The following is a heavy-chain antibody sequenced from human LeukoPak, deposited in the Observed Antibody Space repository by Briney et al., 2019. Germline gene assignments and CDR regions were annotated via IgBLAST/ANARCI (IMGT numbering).Heavy chain of an antibody. J-gene: IGHJ4*02. V-gene: IGHV3-21*01. Sequence: GGSLRLSCAASGFTFSSYSMNWVRQAPGKGVEWVSSISSSRSYIYYADSVKGRFTISRDNAKNSLYLQMNSLRAEDTAVYYCARADSGYPDYWGQGTLVTVSS. CDR2: ISSSRSYI. CDR1: GFTFSSYS. CDR3: ARADSGYPDY. D-gene: IGHD5-12*01.